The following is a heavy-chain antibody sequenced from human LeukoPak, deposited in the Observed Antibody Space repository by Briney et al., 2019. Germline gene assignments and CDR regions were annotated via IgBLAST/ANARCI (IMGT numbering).Heavy chain of an antibody. J-gene: IGHJ2*01. D-gene: IGHD4-17*01. CDR2: VNLNSGDT. V-gene: IGHV1-2*02. Sequence: ASVKVSCKASGYTFTGYYIHWVRQAPGQGLEWMGWVNLNSGDTNYPQKFQGRVTMTRDTSITTAYMELTGLRSDDTAVYYCARDPGVRGTTYWYFVLWGRGTLVTVSS. CDR1: GYTFTGYY. CDR3: ARDPGVRGTTYWYFVL.